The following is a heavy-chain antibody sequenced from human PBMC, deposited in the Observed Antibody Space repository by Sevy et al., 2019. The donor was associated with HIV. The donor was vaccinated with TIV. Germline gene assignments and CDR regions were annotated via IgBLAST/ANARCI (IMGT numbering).Heavy chain of an antibody. CDR2: ISTGGGFT. D-gene: IGHD3-10*01. CDR1: GFTFNSYA. CDR3: AKDFLSPNYYGTQFDF. Sequence: GGSLRLSCVTSGFTFNSYAMSWVRQAPGKGLEWVSTISTGGGFTYYADSVKGRFSISRDNFNNTLFLQMNILRADDTAMYYCAKDFLSPNYYGTQFDFWGQGTVVTVSS. V-gene: IGHV3-23*01. J-gene: IGHJ4*02.